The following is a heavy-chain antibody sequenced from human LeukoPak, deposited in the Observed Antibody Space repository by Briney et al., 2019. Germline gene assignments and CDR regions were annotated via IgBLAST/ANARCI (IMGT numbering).Heavy chain of an antibody. J-gene: IGHJ3*02. Sequence: GASVKVSCKASGYTFTNYHIHWVRQAPGLGLEWMGWINPNSGGTNYAQKFQGWVTMTRDTSINTAYMELSSLKSDDTAVYYCARANYYDSIGDAFDIWGQGTMVTVSS. D-gene: IGHD3-22*01. V-gene: IGHV1-2*04. CDR2: INPNSGGT. CDR3: ARANYYDSIGDAFDI. CDR1: GYTFTNYH.